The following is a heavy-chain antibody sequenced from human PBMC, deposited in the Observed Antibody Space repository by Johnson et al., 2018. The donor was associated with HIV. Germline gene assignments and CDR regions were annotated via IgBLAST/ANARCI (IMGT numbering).Heavy chain of an antibody. CDR3: ARDGSSSWYNGAFDI. D-gene: IGHD6-13*01. CDR2: ISYDGSSK. CDR1: GFTFSSYA. J-gene: IGHJ3*02. V-gene: IGHV3-30*04. Sequence: QVQLVESGGGVVQPGRSLRLSCAASGFTFSSYAIHWVRQAPCKGLEWVAVISYDGSSKDYADSVKGRITISRDNSKNTVYLQLNSLRTEDTAVYYCARDGSSSWYNGAFDIWGQGTMVT.